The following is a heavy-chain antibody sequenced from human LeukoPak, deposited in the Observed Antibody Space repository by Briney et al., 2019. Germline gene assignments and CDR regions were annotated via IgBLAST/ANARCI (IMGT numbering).Heavy chain of an antibody. CDR3: VKDRYSSAWYLDY. V-gene: IGHV3-64D*09. J-gene: IGHJ4*02. D-gene: IGHD6-19*01. CDR1: GFIFRSYA. CDR2: MSSNGGTT. Sequence: PGESLRLSCSASGFIFRSYAMHWVRQAPGKGLEYVPAMSSNGGTTYYVDSVKGRFTISRDNSKNTLYLQMSSLRAEDTAVYYCVKDRYSSAWYLDYWGQGTLVTVSS.